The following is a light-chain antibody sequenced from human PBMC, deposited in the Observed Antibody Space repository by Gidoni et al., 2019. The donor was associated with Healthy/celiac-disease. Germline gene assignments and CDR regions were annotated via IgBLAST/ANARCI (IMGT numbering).Light chain of an antibody. Sequence: DIQLTHSPSFLSASVGDRVTITCRASQGISSYLAWYQQKPGKAPKLLIYAASTLQSGVPSRFSGSGSGTEFTLTISSLQPEDFATYYCQQLNSYPPYTFGQGTKLEIK. V-gene: IGKV1-9*01. CDR1: QGISSY. J-gene: IGKJ2*01. CDR2: AAS. CDR3: QQLNSYPPYT.